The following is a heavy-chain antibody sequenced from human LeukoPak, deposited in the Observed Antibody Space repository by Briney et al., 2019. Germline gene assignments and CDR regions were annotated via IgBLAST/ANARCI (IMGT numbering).Heavy chain of an antibody. CDR3: AKGISYDSSAYYFDY. Sequence: GGSLRLSCAASGFAFGSYGMSWVRQAPGKGLEWVAAISASGSNPHYSDSVKGRFTISRDNSKNTLYPQMNSLRAEDTAVYYCAKGISYDSSAYYFDYWGQGTLVTVSS. V-gene: IGHV3-23*01. CDR2: ISASGSNP. D-gene: IGHD3-22*01. CDR1: GFAFGSYG. J-gene: IGHJ4*02.